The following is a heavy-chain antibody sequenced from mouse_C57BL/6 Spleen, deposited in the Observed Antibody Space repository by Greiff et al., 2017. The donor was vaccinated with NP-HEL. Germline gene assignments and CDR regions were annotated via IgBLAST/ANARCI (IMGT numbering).Heavy chain of an antibody. CDR1: GYTFTSYW. Sequence: VQLQQPGAELVMPGASVKLSCKASGYTFTSYWMHWVKQRPGQGLEWIGRIDPSDSDTNYNQKFKGKATLTVDKSSSTAYMQLSSLTSEDSAVYYCASCRDSYFDVWGTGTTVTVSS. CDR2: IDPSDSDT. V-gene: IGHV1-74*01. D-gene: IGHD3-3*01. CDR3: ASCRDSYFDV. J-gene: IGHJ1*03.